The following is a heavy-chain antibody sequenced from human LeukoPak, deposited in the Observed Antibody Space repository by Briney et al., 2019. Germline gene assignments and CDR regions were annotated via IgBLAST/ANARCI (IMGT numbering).Heavy chain of an antibody. CDR3: ARPLYDRSGSYPHDGFDV. CDR1: GGSMSNYY. CDR2: ISYTGST. Sequence: SETLSLTCTVSGGSMSNYYWSWIRQPPGKGLEWIAYISYTGSTSYNPSLKGRVAMSVDTSKNQFSLRLSSVTAADTAVYYCARPLYDRSGSYPHDGFDVWGQGTMVTVSS. J-gene: IGHJ3*01. V-gene: IGHV4-59*08. D-gene: IGHD3-22*01.